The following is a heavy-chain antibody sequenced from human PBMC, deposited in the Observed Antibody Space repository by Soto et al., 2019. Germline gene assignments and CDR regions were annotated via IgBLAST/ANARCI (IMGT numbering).Heavy chain of an antibody. J-gene: IGHJ4*02. Sequence: QITLKESGPTLVKPTQTLTLTCTISGFSVSSSRMAVGWIRQPPGKALEWLALIYWDDDKRYSPFLKSRLTITKDTSKNQVVLTMSNMDPVDTARYYCAHIVVAGLGYYFDYWGQGTLVTVSS. V-gene: IGHV2-5*02. CDR2: IYWDDDK. CDR3: AHIVVAGLGYYFDY. CDR1: GFSVSSSRMA. D-gene: IGHD6-19*01.